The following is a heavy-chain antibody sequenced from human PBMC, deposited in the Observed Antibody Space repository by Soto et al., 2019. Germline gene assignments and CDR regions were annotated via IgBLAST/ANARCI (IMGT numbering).Heavy chain of an antibody. J-gene: IGHJ4*02. CDR3: ARDGGRHSGGIDY. Sequence: SVKVSCKASGGTFSSYSINWVRQAPGQGLEWVGEIIPIFGTANYAQKFQGRVTITADESTSTAYMELSSLRSEDTAVYYCARDGGRHSGGIDYWGQGTLVTVSS. V-gene: IGHV1-69*13. CDR2: IIPIFGTA. CDR1: GGTFSSYS. D-gene: IGHD1-26*01.